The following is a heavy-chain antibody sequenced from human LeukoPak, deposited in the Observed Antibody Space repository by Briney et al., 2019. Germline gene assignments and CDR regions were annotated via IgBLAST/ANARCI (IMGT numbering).Heavy chain of an antibody. V-gene: IGHV4-61*02. Sequence: SQTLSLTCTVSGGSISSGSYYWSWIRQPAGKGLEWIGRIYTSGSTNYNPSLESRVTISVDTSKNQFSLKLSSVTAADTAVYHCARDKTPQYYDSSGYYLGWFDPWGQGTLVTVSS. D-gene: IGHD3-22*01. CDR1: GGSISSGSYY. CDR2: IYTSGST. J-gene: IGHJ5*02. CDR3: ARDKTPQYYDSSGYYLGWFDP.